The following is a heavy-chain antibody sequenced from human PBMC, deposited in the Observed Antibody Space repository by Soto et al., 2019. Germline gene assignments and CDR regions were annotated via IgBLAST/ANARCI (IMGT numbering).Heavy chain of an antibody. CDR3: AREAYNNLYFDL. Sequence: QVQLVESGGGVVQPGRSLRLSCAASGFTFSNYAMHWVRQAPGKGLEWVAVISYDASNKYYADSVKGRITISRDNSKNTLYLQMNSLRTEDTAVYYCAREAYNNLYFDLWGRGTLVTVSS. D-gene: IGHD1-20*01. J-gene: IGHJ2*01. CDR2: ISYDASNK. V-gene: IGHV3-30*04. CDR1: GFTFSNYA.